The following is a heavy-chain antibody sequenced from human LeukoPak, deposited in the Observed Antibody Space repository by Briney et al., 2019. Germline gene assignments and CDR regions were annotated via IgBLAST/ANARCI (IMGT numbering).Heavy chain of an antibody. V-gene: IGHV3-30-3*01. CDR3: ARIYSYGYRFDY. CDR2: ISYDGSNK. Sequence: GGSLRLSCAASGFTFSDYYMSWIRQAPGKGLEWVAVISYDGSNKYYADSVKGRFTISRDNSKNTLYLQMNSLRAEDTAVYYCARIYSYGYRFDYWGQGTLVTVSS. CDR1: GFTFSDYY. D-gene: IGHD5-18*01. J-gene: IGHJ4*02.